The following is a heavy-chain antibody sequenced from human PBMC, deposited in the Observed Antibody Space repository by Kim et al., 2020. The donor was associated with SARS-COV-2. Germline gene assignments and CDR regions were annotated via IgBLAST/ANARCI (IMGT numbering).Heavy chain of an antibody. D-gene: IGHD4-17*01. V-gene: IGHV4-31*03. CDR2: IYYSGST. J-gene: IGHJ2*01. CDR3: ARSGDYGDRSYWYFDL. Sequence: SETLSLTCTVSGGSISSGGYYWSWIRQHPGKGLEWIGYIYYSGSTYYNPSLKSRVTISVDTSKNQFSLKLSSVTAADTAVYYCARSGDYGDRSYWYFDLWGRGTLVTVSS. CDR1: GGSISSGGYY.